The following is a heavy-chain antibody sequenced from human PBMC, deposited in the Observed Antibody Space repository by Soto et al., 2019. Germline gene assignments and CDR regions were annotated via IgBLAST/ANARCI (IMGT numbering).Heavy chain of an antibody. Sequence: QVQLVQSGAEVKKPGSSVKVSCKASGGTFSSYAISWLRQAPGQGLEWMGGIIAIFGTANYAQKFQGRVTTTADESTSTAYMELSSLRAEDTAVYYCARVPVVVVPAASDYYYGMDVWGQGPTVTVSS. CDR1: GGTFSSYA. D-gene: IGHD2-2*01. V-gene: IGHV1-69*01. J-gene: IGHJ6*02. CDR3: ARVPVVVVPAASDYYYGMDV. CDR2: IIAIFGTA.